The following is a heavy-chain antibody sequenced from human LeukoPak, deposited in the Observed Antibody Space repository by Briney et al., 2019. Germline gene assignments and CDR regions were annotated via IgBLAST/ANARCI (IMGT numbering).Heavy chain of an antibody. D-gene: IGHD2-2*01. CDR1: GGTFNSYA. V-gene: IGHV1-69*05. CDR2: IIPIFGTA. Sequence: SVTVSCKASGGTFNSYAISWVRQAPGQGLEWMGGIIPIFGTANYAQKFQGRVTITTDESTSTAYMELSSLRSEDTAVYYCARSLAGYCSSTSCYPFDYWGQGTLVTVSS. J-gene: IGHJ4*02. CDR3: ARSLAGYCSSTSCYPFDY.